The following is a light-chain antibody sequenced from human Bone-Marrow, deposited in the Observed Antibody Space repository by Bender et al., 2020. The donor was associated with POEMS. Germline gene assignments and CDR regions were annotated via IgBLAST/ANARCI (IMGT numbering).Light chain of an antibody. V-gene: IGLV2-11*01. J-gene: IGLJ1*01. CDR1: SSDVGGYNY. CDR3: CSYAGTYNFYV. CDR2: DVD. Sequence: QSALTQPRSVSGSPGQSVTISCTGTSSDVGGYNYVSWYQHHPGKVPELMLYDVDKRPSGVPDRFSGSKSGDTASLTISGLQPEDEADYYCCSYAGTYNFYVFGSGTQVTVV.